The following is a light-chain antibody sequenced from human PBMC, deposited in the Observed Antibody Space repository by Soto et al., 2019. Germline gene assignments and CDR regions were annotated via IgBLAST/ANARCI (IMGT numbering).Light chain of an antibody. V-gene: IGKV1-39*01. CDR3: QQSNSTLLT. CDR2: AAS. J-gene: IGKJ1*01. CDR1: QSISSY. Sequence: DIQMTQSPSSLSASVGDRVTIACRASQSISSYLNWYQHKPGKAPKLLIYAASSLQSGVPSRFRGSVTGTDFILSTSILQPEVFATYYCQQSNSTLLTFGQGTKMEIK.